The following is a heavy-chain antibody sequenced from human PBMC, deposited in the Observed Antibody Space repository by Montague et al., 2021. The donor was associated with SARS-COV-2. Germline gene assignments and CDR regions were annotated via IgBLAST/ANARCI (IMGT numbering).Heavy chain of an antibody. Sequence: PALVKPTQTLTLTCTFSGFSLSTTGVGVGWIRQPPGKALEWLALIYWDDDRRYSPSLKSRLTITKDTSKNQVALTMTNMDPVDTATYFCARNWAYFDYWGQGALVTVSS. CDR3: ARNWAYFDY. CDR2: IYWDDDR. CDR1: GFSLSTTGVG. D-gene: IGHD7-27*01. J-gene: IGHJ4*02. V-gene: IGHV2-5*02.